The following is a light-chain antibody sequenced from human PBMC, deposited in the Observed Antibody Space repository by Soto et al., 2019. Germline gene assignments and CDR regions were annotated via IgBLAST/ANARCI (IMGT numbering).Light chain of an antibody. CDR2: DVS. CDR1: SSDVGGYNY. CDR3: SSYTSSSTGV. Sequence: QSVLTQPASVSGSPGQAITISCTGTSSDVGGYNYVSCYQQHPGKAPKLMIYDVSNRPSGVSNRFSGSKSGNTASLTISGLQAEDEADYYCSSYTSSSTGVFGTGTKVTVL. J-gene: IGLJ1*01. V-gene: IGLV2-14*01.